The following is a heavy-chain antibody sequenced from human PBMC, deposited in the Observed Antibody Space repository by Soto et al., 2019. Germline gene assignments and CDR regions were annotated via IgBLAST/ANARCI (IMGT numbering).Heavy chain of an antibody. D-gene: IGHD3-22*01. Sequence: GGSLRLSCAASGFTFSSYAMSWVRQALGKGLEWVSAISGSGGSTYYADSVKGRFTISRDNSKNTLYLQMNSLGAEDTAVYYCASRNYYESSGYYYWYYFDFWGQGTLVTVSS. V-gene: IGHV3-23*01. CDR1: GFTFSSYA. J-gene: IGHJ4*02. CDR2: ISGSGGST. CDR3: ASRNYYESSGYYYWYYFDF.